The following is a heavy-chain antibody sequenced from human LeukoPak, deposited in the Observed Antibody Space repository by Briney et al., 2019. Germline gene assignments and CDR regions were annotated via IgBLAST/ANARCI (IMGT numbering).Heavy chain of an antibody. V-gene: IGHV1-18*01. CDR2: ISAYNGNT. CDR3: ARVLQLSFESYPYYFDY. CDR1: GYTFTSYG. D-gene: IGHD5-18*01. J-gene: IGHJ4*02. Sequence: ASVKVSCKASGYTFTSYGISWVRQAPGQGLEWMGWISAYNGNTNYAQKLQGRVTMTTDTSTSTAYMELRSLRSDDTAVYYCARVLQLSFESYPYYFDYWGQGTLVTVSS.